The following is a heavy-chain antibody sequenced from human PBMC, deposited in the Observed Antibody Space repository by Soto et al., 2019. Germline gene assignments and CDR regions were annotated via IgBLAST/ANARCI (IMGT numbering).Heavy chain of an antibody. J-gene: IGHJ4*02. V-gene: IGHV3-21*01. CDR3: ARDQPGYSYGYGLGY. D-gene: IGHD5-18*01. CDR1: GFTFSSYR. Sequence: EVQLVESGGGLVKPGGPLRLSCEASGFTFSSYRMNWVRQAPGKGLEWVSSISSSSSYIYYADSVKGRFTISRDNAKNSLYLQMNSLRAEDTAVYYCARDQPGYSYGYGLGYWGQGTLVTVSS. CDR2: ISSSSSYI.